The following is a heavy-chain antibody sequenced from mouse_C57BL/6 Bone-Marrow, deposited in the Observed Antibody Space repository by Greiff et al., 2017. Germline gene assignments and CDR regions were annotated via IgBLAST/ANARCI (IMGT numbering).Heavy chain of an antibody. D-gene: IGHD2-4*01. CDR3: TRDRDYDYVSRYAMDY. V-gene: IGHV5-9-1*02. Sequence: EVQLVESGAGLVKPGGSLKLSCAASGFTFSSYAMSWVRQTPEKRLEWVAYISSGGDYIYYADTVKGRFTISRDNARNTLYLQMSSLKSEDTAMYYCTRDRDYDYVSRYAMDYWGQGTSVTVSS. CDR1: GFTFSSYA. CDR2: ISSGGDYI. J-gene: IGHJ4*01.